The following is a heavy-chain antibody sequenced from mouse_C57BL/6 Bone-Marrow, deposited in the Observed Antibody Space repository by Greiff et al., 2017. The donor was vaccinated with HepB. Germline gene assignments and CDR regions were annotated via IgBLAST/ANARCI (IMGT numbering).Heavy chain of an antibody. J-gene: IGHJ2*01. Sequence: QVQLQQPGAELVRPGSSVKLSCKASGYTFTSYWMDWVKQRPGQGLEWIGNIYPSDSETHYNQKFKDKATLTVDKSSSTAYMQLSSLTSEDSGVYYGARVGYFDYWGQGTTLTVSA. V-gene: IGHV1-61*01. CDR3: ARVGYFDY. CDR2: IYPSDSET. CDR1: GYTFTSYW.